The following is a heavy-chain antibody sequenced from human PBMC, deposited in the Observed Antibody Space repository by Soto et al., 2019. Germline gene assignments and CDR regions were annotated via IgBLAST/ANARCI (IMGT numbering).Heavy chain of an antibody. V-gene: IGHV6-1*01. CDR2: TYYRSKWYY. CDR3: TRGSAFDI. CDR1: GDSVSSNSAA. Sequence: SQTLSLTCGISGDSVSSNSAAWKWIRQSPSRGLEWLGRTYYRSKWYYDYSVSVKSRITINPDTSKNQFSLQLNSVTPEDTAVYYCTRGSAFDIWGQGTMVTVSS. D-gene: IGHD1-26*01. J-gene: IGHJ3*02.